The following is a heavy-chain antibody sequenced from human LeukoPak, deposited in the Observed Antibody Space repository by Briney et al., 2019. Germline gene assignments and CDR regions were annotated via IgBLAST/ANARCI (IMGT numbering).Heavy chain of an antibody. CDR3: ARGGYNWNDESAFDI. V-gene: IGHV3-66*02. D-gene: IGHD1-1*01. Sequence: GGSLRLSCAASGFTVSSNYMSWVRQAPGKGLEWVSVIYSGGSTYYADSVKGRFTISRDNSKNTLYLQMNSLRAEDTAEYYCARGGYNWNDESAFDIWGQGTMVTVSS. J-gene: IGHJ3*02. CDR2: IYSGGST. CDR1: GFTVSSNY.